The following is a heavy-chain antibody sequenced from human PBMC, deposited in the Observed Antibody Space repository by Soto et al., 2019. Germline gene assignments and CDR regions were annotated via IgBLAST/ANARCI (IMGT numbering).Heavy chain of an antibody. J-gene: IGHJ4*02. CDR1: GGSISSSSYY. CDR2: IYYSGST. CDR3: GRVEMYAGDFIPNFDR. V-gene: IGHV4-39*01. Sequence: SETLALTCTVSGGSISSSSYYWGWIRQPPGKGLQWIESIYYSGSTYYNPSLKSRVTISVDKAKNQFSLKLSAVTAADTAVYYCGRVEMYAGDFIPNFDRLGQSVLVTV. D-gene: IGHD1-26*01.